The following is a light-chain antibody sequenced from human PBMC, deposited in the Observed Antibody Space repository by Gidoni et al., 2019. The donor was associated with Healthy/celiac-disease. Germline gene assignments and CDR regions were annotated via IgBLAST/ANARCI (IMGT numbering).Light chain of an antibody. V-gene: IGKV3-20*01. Sequence: DIVLTQSPGTLFVSLGERATLSCRASQSVSSSYLAWYQQKSGQAPRLLIYGAASRATGIPDRFSGSGSGTDFTLTISRLEPEDFAVYYCQQYDSSQLTFSGGTKVEIK. CDR2: GAA. CDR1: QSVSSSY. J-gene: IGKJ4*01. CDR3: QQYDSSQLT.